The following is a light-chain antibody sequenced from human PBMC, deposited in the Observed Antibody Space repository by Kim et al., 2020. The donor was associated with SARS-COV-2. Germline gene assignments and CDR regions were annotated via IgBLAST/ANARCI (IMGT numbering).Light chain of an antibody. V-gene: IGKV3-15*01. J-gene: IGKJ4*01. CDR1: QSVSSN. CDR3: QQYNNWRALT. CDR2: GAS. Sequence: SPGERATLSCGASQSVSSNLAWYQQKPGQAPRLLIYGASTRATGIPARFSGSGSGTEFTLTISSLQSEDLAVYYCQQYNNWRALTFGGGTKVDIK.